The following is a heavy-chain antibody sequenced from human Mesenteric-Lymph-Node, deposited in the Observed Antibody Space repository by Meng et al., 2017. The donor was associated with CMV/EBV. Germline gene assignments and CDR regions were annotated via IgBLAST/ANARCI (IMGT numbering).Heavy chain of an antibody. Sequence: GSLRLSCTVSGSSIGSYYWSWIRQPPGKGLEWIGYIYYSGSTNYNPSLKSRVTISIDTSKNQFSLRLSSVTAADTAVYYCARVLVAWSGYYTGTEPTNYFDYWGQGTLVTVSS. CDR1: GSSIGSYY. D-gene: IGHD3-3*01. J-gene: IGHJ4*02. CDR2: IYYSGST. CDR3: ARVLVAWSGYYTGTEPTNYFDY. V-gene: IGHV4-59*01.